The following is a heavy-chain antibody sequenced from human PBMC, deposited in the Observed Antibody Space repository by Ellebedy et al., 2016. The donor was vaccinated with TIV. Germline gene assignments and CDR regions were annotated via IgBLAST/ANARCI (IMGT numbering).Heavy chain of an antibody. D-gene: IGHD3-10*01. V-gene: IGHV3-11*04. CDR3: ASIRTENDY. CDR2: ISSSGSTI. Sequence: GESLKISCAASGFTFSDYYMSWIRQAPGKGLEWVSYISSSGSTIYYADSVKGRFTISRDNAKNSLYLQMNSLRAEDTAVYYCASIRTENDYWGQGTLVTVSS. J-gene: IGHJ4*02. CDR1: GFTFSDYY.